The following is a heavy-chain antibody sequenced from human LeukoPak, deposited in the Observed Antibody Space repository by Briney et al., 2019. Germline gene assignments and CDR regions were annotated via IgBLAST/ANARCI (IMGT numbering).Heavy chain of an antibody. CDR2: IKQDGSEK. Sequence: GGSLRLSCAASGFTFSSYWMSWVRQAPGKGLEWVANIKQDGSEKYYVDSVKGRFTISRDNAKNSLYLQMNSLRAEDTAVYYCARGYDSSGYYAGYPDYWGQGTLVTVSS. CDR3: ARGYDSSGYYAGYPDY. CDR1: GFTFSSYW. V-gene: IGHV3-7*04. J-gene: IGHJ4*02. D-gene: IGHD3-22*01.